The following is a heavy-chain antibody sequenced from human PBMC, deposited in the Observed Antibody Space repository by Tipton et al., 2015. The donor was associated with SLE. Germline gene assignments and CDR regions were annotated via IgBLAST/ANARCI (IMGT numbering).Heavy chain of an antibody. V-gene: IGHV3-33*01. Sequence: QLVQSGGGVVQPGRSLRFSCAASGFTFRNAGMHWVRQAPGKGLEWVAFIWYDGSNQYYAESVKGRFAVSRDNTKNTLWLEIDSLRVEDTAIYYCARDRGWPAAHFDVWGQGTLLTVSS. CDR3: ARDRGWPAAHFDV. D-gene: IGHD2-15*01. J-gene: IGHJ4*02. CDR1: GFTFRNAG. CDR2: IWYDGSNQ.